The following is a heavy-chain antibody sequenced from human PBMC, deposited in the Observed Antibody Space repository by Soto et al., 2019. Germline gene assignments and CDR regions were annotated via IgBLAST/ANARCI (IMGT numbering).Heavy chain of an antibody. CDR2: ISWNSGSI. CDR1: GFTFDDYA. J-gene: IGHJ5*02. CDR3: AKDRIKDRSSWYWVPWFDP. D-gene: IGHD6-13*01. Sequence: GGSLRLSCAASGFTFDDYAMHWVRQAPGKGLEWVSGISWNSGSIGYADSVKGRFTISRDNAKNSLYLQMNSLRAEDTALYYCAKDRIKDRSSWYWVPWFDPWGQGTLVTVSS. V-gene: IGHV3-9*01.